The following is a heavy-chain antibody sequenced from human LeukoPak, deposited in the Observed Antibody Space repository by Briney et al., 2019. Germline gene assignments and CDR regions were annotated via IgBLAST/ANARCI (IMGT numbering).Heavy chain of an antibody. Sequence: ASVKVSCKASGYTFTSYGITWVRQAPGQGFEWIGWISGYNGDTNYAQNLQGRVTLTTDSSTSTAYMELRSPTSDDTAVYYCARDLGQQLPEGVDYWGQGALVTVSS. D-gene: IGHD6-13*01. CDR2: ISGYNGDT. J-gene: IGHJ4*02. V-gene: IGHV1-18*01. CDR1: GYTFTSYG. CDR3: ARDLGQQLPEGVDY.